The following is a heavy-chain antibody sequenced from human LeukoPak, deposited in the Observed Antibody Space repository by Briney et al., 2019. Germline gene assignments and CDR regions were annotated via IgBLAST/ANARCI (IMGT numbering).Heavy chain of an antibody. D-gene: IGHD3-22*01. Sequence: ASVKVSCEASGYTFTGYYMHWVRQAPGQGLEWMGWINPNSGGTNYAQKFQGRVTMTRDTSISTAYMELSRLRSDDTAVYYCARERYYDSSGYPNWFDPWGQGTLVTVSS. CDR3: ARERYYDSSGYPNWFDP. CDR2: INPNSGGT. V-gene: IGHV1-2*02. J-gene: IGHJ5*02. CDR1: GYTFTGYY.